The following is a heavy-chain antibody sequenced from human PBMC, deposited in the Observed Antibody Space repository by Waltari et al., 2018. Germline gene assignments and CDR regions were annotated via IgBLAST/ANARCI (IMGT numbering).Heavy chain of an antibody. CDR2: IQSGGKT. D-gene: IGHD6-19*01. CDR3: ASARGYGTGWYGVNDY. CDR1: GFIFSSYV. J-gene: IGHJ4*02. Sequence: EVQLLESGGGLVQPGGSLRLSCAASGFIFSSYVMSWVRQAPGKGLEWVSDIQSGGKTYAADSVRGRFTISRDNSKNTQYLQMDGLRAEDTAVYYCASARGYGTGWYGVNDYWGQGTLVTVSS. V-gene: IGHV3-23*01.